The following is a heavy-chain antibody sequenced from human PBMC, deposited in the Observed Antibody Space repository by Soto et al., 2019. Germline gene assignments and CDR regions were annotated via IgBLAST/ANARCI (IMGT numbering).Heavy chain of an antibody. CDR3: VLWGGFGEPYDAFDI. D-gene: IGHD3-10*01. V-gene: IGHV1-69*01. J-gene: IGHJ3*02. CDR2: IIPIFGTA. Sequence: QVQLVQSGAEVKKPGSSVKVSCKASGGTFSSYAISWVRQAPGQGLEWMGGIIPIFGTANYAQKFQGRVTITADESKSTAYMELRSLRSEDTAVYNCVLWGGFGEPYDAFDIWGQGTMVTVSS. CDR1: GGTFSSYA.